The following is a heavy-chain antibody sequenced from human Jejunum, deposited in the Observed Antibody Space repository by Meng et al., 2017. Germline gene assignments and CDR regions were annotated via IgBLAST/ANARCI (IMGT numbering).Heavy chain of an antibody. CDR2: IRASADST. J-gene: IGHJ4*02. V-gene: IGHV3-23*01. Sequence: SCAASGFILSTYAMSWVRQTPEKGLEWVSTIRASADSTYYAGSVKGRFTISRDDSKNTLYLQMNGLRADDTAKYYCATQNFDYWGQGEVVTVSS. CDR1: GFILSTYA. CDR3: ATQNFDY.